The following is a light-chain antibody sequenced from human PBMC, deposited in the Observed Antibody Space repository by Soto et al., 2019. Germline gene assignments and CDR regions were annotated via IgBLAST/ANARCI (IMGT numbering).Light chain of an antibody. CDR3: AIWDLTLSAWV. Sequence: QSVLTQPPSASGTPGQRVTISCSGTTSNIGSNTVSWYQHLPGTAPKLLIYSNDQRPSGVPDRFSGSKSGTSASLAISGLLSEYEADYYCAIWDLTLSAWVFGGGTKLTVL. J-gene: IGLJ3*02. CDR2: SND. CDR1: TSNIGSNT. V-gene: IGLV1-44*01.